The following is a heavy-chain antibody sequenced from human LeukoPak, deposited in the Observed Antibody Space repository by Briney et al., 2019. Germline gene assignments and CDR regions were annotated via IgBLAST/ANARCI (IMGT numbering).Heavy chain of an antibody. V-gene: IGHV3-23*01. CDR1: GFTFSSYA. CDR2: ISGSGGST. CDR3: AKDYTAMVYTVPYYFDY. Sequence: PGGSLRLSCAASGFTFSSYAMSWVRQAPGKGLEWVSAISGSGGSTYYADSVKGRFTISRDNSKNTLYLQMNSLRAEDTAVYYCAKDYTAMVYTVPYYFDYWGQGTLVTVSS. J-gene: IGHJ4*02. D-gene: IGHD5-18*01.